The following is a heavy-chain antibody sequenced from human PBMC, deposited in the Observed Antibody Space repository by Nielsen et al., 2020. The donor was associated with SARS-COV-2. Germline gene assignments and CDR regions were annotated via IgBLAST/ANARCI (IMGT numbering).Heavy chain of an antibody. V-gene: IGHV4-30-4*08. CDR2: IYHSGTT. CDR3: ARDPTSYYAFDY. D-gene: IGHD1-26*01. CDR1: GGSVRSEGYY. Sequence: SETLSLTCSVSGGSVRSEGYYWSWIRQHPGKGLEWIGYIYHSGTTYYNPSLKSRLAISVDTSKNQFFLRLNSVTAADTAVYYCARDPTSYYAFDYWGQGTLVTVSS. J-gene: IGHJ4*02.